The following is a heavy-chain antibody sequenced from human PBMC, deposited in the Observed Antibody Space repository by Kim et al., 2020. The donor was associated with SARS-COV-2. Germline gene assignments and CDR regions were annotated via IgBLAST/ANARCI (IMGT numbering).Heavy chain of an antibody. Sequence: GGSLRLSCEVLGFSVRNNYMTWVRQAPGKGLEWVSTITTGGYTYSADSVKGRFTVSRDSSQNTLYLQMDRLRGEDTAVYYCAREEGAYAMDWGHGALVTGS. V-gene: IGHV3-53*01. CDR2: ITTGGYT. D-gene: IGHD2-21*01. J-gene: IGHJ4*01. CDR1: GFSVRNNY. CDR3: AREEGAYAMD.